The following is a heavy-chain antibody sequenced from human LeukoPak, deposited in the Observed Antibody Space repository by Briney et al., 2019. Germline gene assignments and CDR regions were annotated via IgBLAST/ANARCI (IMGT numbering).Heavy chain of an antibody. V-gene: IGHV1-18*01. CDR3: ARDWAGYSGYDYLIAFDI. J-gene: IGHJ3*02. D-gene: IGHD5-12*01. Sequence: ASVKVSCKASGYTFTSYGISWVRQAPGQGLEWIGWISAYSGNTNYAQKLQGRVTMTTDTSTSTAYMELRSLRSDDTAVYYCARDWAGYSGYDYLIAFDIWGQGTMVTVSS. CDR2: ISAYSGNT. CDR1: GYTFTSYG.